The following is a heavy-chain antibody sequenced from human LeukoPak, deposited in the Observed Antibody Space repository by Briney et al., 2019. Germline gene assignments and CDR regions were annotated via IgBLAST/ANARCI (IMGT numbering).Heavy chain of an antibody. J-gene: IGHJ6*02. V-gene: IGHV1-2*02. D-gene: IGHD6-19*01. CDR3: ARGQPGIAVAGTVNYYYYGMDV. CDR2: INPNSGGT. Sequence: ASVKVSCKASGYTFTGYYMHWVRQAPRQGLEWMGWINPNSGGTNYAQKFQGRVTMTRDTSISTAYMELSRLRSDDTAVYYCARGQPGIAVAGTVNYYYYGMDVWGQGTTVTVSS. CDR1: GYTFTGYY.